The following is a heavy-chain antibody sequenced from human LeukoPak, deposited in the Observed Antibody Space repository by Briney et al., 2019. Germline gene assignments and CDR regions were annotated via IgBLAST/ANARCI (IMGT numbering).Heavy chain of an antibody. CDR3: ATDWLLSAGTSD. J-gene: IGHJ4*02. D-gene: IGHD3-9*01. CDR1: GGSISSSSYY. V-gene: IGHV4-39*07. CDR2: IYYSGST. Sequence: SETLSLTCTVSGGSISSSSYYWGWIRQPPGKGLEWIGSIYYSGSTYYNPSLKSRVTISVDTSKNQFSLKLSSVTAADTAVYYCATDWLLSAGTSDWGQGTLVTVSS.